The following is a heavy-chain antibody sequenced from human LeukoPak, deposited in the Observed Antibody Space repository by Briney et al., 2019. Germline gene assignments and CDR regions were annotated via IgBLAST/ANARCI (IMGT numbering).Heavy chain of an antibody. V-gene: IGHV1-69*05. CDR2: IIPIFGTA. CDR1: GGTLSSYT. CDR3: ARGDSSGYYGLY. Sequence: SVKVSCKASGGTLSSYTISWVRQAPGQGLEWMGRIIPIFGTANYAQKFQGRVTITTDESTSTAYMELSSLRSEDTAVYYCARGDSSGYYGLYWGQGTLVTVSS. J-gene: IGHJ4*02. D-gene: IGHD3-22*01.